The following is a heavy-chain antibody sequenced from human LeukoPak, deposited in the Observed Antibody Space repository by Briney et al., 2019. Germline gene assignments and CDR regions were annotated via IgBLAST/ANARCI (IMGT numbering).Heavy chain of an antibody. J-gene: IGHJ5*02. Sequence: ASVTVSCKASGYTFTSYGISWVRQAPGQGLEWMGWISAYNGNTNYAQKLQGRVTMTTDTYTSTAYMELRSLRSDDTAVYYCARDQLSRGVWFDPWGQGTLVTVSS. D-gene: IGHD1-1*01. CDR1: GYTFTSYG. V-gene: IGHV1-18*01. CDR2: ISAYNGNT. CDR3: ARDQLSRGVWFDP.